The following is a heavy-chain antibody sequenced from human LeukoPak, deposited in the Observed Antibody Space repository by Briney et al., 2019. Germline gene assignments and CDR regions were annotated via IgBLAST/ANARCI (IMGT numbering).Heavy chain of an antibody. CDR2: ISSGSSTI. CDR1: GFTFSSYS. D-gene: IGHD1-1*01. CDR3: ARGIWNDPYY. J-gene: IGHJ4*02. Sequence: GGSLRLSCAASGFTFSSYSMNWVRQAPGKGLEWVSYISSGSSTIYYADSVKGRFTISRDNAKNSLNLQMNSLRAEDTAVYYCARGIWNDPYYWGQGTLVTVSS. V-gene: IGHV3-48*01.